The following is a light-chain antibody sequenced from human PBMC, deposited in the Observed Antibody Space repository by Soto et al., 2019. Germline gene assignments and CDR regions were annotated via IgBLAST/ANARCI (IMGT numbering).Light chain of an antibody. V-gene: IGLV1-44*01. CDR2: SNN. Sequence: QSVLTQPPSASGTPGQRVTISCSGSSSNIGSNTVNWYQHLPGTAPKLLIYSNNQRPSVVPDRFSGSKSGTSASLAISGLQSEDEADYDCAAWDASLNGVVFGGGTTVTVL. CDR1: SSNIGSNT. J-gene: IGLJ2*01. CDR3: AAWDASLNGVV.